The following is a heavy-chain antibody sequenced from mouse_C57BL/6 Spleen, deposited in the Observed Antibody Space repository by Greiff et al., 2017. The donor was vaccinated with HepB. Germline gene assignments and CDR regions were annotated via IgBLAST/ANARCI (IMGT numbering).Heavy chain of an antibody. CDR3: TTAFFDY. Sequence: EVKLQESGPELVKPGASVKIPCKASGYTFTDYNMDWVKQSHGKSLEWIGDINPNNGGTIYNQKFKGKATLTVDKSSSTAYMELRSLTSEDTAVYYCTTAFFDYWGQGTTLTVSS. CDR1: GYTFTDYN. D-gene: IGHD1-2*01. CDR2: INPNNGGT. J-gene: IGHJ2*01. V-gene: IGHV1-18*01.